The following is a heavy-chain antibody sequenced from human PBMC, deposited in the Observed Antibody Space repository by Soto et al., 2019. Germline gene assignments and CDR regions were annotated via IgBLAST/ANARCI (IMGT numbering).Heavy chain of an antibody. CDR2: ISSSGSTI. CDR3: ARDGFSGNYYVGY. D-gene: IGHD5-12*01. Sequence: PGGSLRLSCAASEFTFSSYSMHWVRQAPGKGLEWVSYISSSGSTIYYADSVKGRFTISRDNAQNSLFLQMNSLKDEDTAVYFCARDGFSGNYYVGYWGQGTLVTVSS. CDR1: EFTFSSYS. V-gene: IGHV3-48*02. J-gene: IGHJ4*02.